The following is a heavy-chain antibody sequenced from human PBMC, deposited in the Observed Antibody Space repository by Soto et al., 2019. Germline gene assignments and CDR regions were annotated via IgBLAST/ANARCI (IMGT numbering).Heavy chain of an antibody. D-gene: IGHD5-12*01. CDR1: GFSLSTSGVG. Sequence: QITWKESGPTLVKPTQTLTLTCTFSGFSLSTSGVGVGWIRQPPGKALEWLALIYWDDDKRYSPSLKSRLTIITDPTQNPVVLKMTNMDPVDKATYYSAQEATNPSAWGQRTMVTVSS. CDR2: IYWDDDK. CDR3: AQEATNPSA. V-gene: IGHV2-5*02. J-gene: IGHJ4*02.